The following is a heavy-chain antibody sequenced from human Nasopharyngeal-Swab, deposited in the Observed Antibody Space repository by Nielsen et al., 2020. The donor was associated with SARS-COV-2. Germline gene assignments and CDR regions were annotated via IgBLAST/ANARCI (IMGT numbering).Heavy chain of an antibody. J-gene: IGHJ4*02. CDR3: ARDRSSGWYYFDY. D-gene: IGHD6-19*01. CDR2: ISSSSSYI. CDR1: GFTFSSYS. V-gene: IGHV3-21*01. Sequence: GGSLRLSCAASGFTFSSYSMNWVRQAPGKGLEWVSSISSSSSYIYYADSVKGRFTISRDNAKNSLYLQMNSPRAEDTAVYYCARDRSSGWYYFDYWGQGTLVTVSS.